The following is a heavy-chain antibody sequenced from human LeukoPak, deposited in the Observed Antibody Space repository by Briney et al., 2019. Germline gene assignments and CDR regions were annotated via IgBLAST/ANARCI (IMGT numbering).Heavy chain of an antibody. CDR1: GYTFTSYD. D-gene: IGHD2-2*01. Sequence: ASVKVSCKASGYTFTSYDINWVRQATGQGLEWMGWMNPNSGNTGYAQKFQGRVTITRNTSISTAYMELSSLRSEDTAVYYCVVVVPAAIEGAFGYWGQGTLVTVSS. CDR3: VVVVPAAIEGAFGY. V-gene: IGHV1-8*03. J-gene: IGHJ4*02. CDR2: MNPNSGNT.